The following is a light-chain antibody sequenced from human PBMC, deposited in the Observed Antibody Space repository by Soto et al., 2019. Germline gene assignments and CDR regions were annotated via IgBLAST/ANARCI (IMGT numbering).Light chain of an antibody. J-gene: IGLJ3*02. CDR2: TNN. CDR3: AVWDDSLNGVV. Sequence: QSVLTQPPSASGTPGQRVTISCSGSSSNIGINAVNWYQHLPGTAPKLLIYTNNQRPSGVPARFSGSKSGTSASLAISGLQSEDEADYYCAVWDDSLNGVVFGGGTKLTVL. CDR1: SSNIGINA. V-gene: IGLV1-44*01.